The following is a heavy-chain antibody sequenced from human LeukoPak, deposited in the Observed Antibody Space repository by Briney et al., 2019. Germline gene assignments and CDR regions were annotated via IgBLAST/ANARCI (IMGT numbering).Heavy chain of an antibody. CDR3: ARVRSLRSSRPDAFDI. J-gene: IGHJ3*02. CDR2: INPNSGGT. Sequence: VASVKVSCKASGYTFTGYYMHWVRQAPGQGLEWMGWINPNSGGTNYAQKFQGRVTMTRDTSISTAYMELSRLRSDDTAVYYCARVRSLRSSRPDAFDIWGQGTMVTVSS. CDR1: GYTFTGYY. V-gene: IGHV1-2*02. D-gene: IGHD6-19*01.